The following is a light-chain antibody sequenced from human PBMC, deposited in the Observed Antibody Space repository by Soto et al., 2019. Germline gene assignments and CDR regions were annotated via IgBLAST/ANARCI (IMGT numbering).Light chain of an antibody. CDR2: RAS. CDR3: QQYNDYRE. V-gene: IGKV1-5*03. CDR1: QSISSW. Sequence: DFQMTQSPSTLSAFVGDTVTITCRASQSISSWLAWYQQKPGQAPKLLIYRASYLESGVPSRFSGSGSGTEFTLTITGLQIDDFATYYCQQYNDYREFGSVTKVEIK. J-gene: IGKJ1*01.